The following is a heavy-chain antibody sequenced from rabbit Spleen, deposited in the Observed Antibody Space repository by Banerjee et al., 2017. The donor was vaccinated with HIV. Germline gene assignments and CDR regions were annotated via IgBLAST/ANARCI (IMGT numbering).Heavy chain of an antibody. Sequence: QSLEESGGDLVKPGASLTLTCTASGVSFSSANYICWVRQAPGKGLEWIACMDTGSSGFTYFASWAKGRFTISKTSSTTVTLQMTSLTAADTATYFCARDSGSSFSSYGMDLWVQGTLVTVS. J-gene: IGHJ6*01. D-gene: IGHD8-1*01. CDR2: MDTGSSGFT. V-gene: IGHV1S40*01. CDR3: ARDSGSSFSSYGMDL. CDR1: GVSFSSANY.